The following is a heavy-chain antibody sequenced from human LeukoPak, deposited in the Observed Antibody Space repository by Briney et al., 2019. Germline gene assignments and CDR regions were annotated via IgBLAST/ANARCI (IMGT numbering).Heavy chain of an antibody. Sequence: PSETLSLTCAVYGDSFSGYYWRWLRQPPGKGMGWVGEIKQSGSTNYNPSLKSRVTISVDTSKNHFSLKLSSVTAADTAVYYCARECGSNTLRFDYWGQGTLVTVSS. CDR3: ARECGSNTLRFDY. J-gene: IGHJ4*02. D-gene: IGHD1-26*01. CDR2: IKQSGST. V-gene: IGHV4-34*01. CDR1: GDSFSGYY.